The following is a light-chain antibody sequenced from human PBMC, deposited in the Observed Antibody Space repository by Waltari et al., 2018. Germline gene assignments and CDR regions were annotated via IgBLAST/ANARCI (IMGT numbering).Light chain of an antibody. CDR3: QQYGSSPGT. V-gene: IGKV3-20*01. CDR1: QSVSSNN. CDR2: GAS. J-gene: IGKJ1*01. Sequence: EIVLTQSPGTLSLSPGERATLSCRASQSVSSNNLAWYQHKPGQAPRLLIYGASSRPTGIPDRFSGSGCGTGFTLTISRLEPGDFAMYYCQQYGSSPGTVGQGTKVEIK.